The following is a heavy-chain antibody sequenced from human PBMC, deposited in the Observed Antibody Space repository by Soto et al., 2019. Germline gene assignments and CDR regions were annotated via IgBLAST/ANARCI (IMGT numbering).Heavy chain of an antibody. V-gene: IGHV3-13*01. CDR2: IGPAADT. CDR3: ARGRNYPNFDD. D-gene: IGHD4-4*01. J-gene: IGHJ4*01. CDR1: GFTFSDYD. Sequence: GGSLRLSCAASGFTFSDYDMHWVRQDTGKGLEWVSAIGPAADTYYPGSVKGRFTISRENAKNSLYLQMNSLRAGDSAVYYCARGRNYPNFDDWGQGTLVPVSP.